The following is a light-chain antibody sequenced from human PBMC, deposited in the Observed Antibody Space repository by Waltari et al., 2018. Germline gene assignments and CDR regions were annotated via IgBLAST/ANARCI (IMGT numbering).Light chain of an antibody. CDR3: QQYYSTPLT. Sequence: DIVMTQSPDSLAVSLGERAPINCKSSQSVLYSSNNKNHLAWYQQKPGQPPKLLIYWASTRESGVPDRFSGSGSGTDFTLTISSLQAEDVAVYYCQQYYSTPLTFGGGTK. CDR1: QSVLYSSNNKNH. CDR2: WAS. V-gene: IGKV4-1*01. J-gene: IGKJ4*01.